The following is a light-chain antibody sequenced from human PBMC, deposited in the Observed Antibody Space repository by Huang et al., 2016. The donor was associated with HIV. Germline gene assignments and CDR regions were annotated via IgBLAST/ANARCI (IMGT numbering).Light chain of an antibody. CDR3: QDLNSYPS. CDR2: AAS. Sequence: IQLTQSPSSLSASVGDRVTITCRASQGISSYLAWYQQKPGKAPNLLIYAASTLQSGVPSRCSGSGSGTDFTLTISSLQPEDFATYYCQDLNSYPSFGQGTRLEIK. J-gene: IGKJ5*01. CDR1: QGISSY. V-gene: IGKV1-9*01.